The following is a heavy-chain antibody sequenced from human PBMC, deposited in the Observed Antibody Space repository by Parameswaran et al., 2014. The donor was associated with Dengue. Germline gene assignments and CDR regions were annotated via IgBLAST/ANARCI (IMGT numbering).Heavy chain of an antibody. CDR2: ISSGSTDV. V-gene: IGHV3-21*01. CDR3: VRDGSSYSSSNFDY. J-gene: IGHJ4*01. D-gene: IGHD6-6*01. Sequence: KWIRQPPGKGLEWVSSISSGSTDVHYADSMKGRITISRDNAKESVYLQLNSLRPEDTAVYYCVRDGSSYSSSNFDYWARNLVTVSS.